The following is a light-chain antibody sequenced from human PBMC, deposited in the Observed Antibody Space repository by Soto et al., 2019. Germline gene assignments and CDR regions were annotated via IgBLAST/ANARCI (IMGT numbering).Light chain of an antibody. Sequence: NFMLTQPHSVSESPGKTVTISCTRSSGSIASNYVQWYQQRPGSVPTTVIYEGNQRPSGVPDRFSGSTDGSSNSASLTISGLHTEEEADYYCQSYDSSTVVFGGGTKLTVL. J-gene: IGLJ2*01. CDR1: SGSIASNY. CDR2: EGN. V-gene: IGLV6-57*04. CDR3: QSYDSSTVV.